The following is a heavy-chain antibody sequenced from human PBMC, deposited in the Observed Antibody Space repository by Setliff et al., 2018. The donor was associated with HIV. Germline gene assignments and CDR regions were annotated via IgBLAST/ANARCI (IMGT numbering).Heavy chain of an antibody. Sequence: SETLSLTCTVSGGSITSTTYYWGWIRQPPGKGLEWIGTTHYTGNPYHNPSLKSRVTISVEASKNQISLKLTAVTAADSAVYYFAREGDGIDFWGQGTLVTVSS. D-gene: IGHD2-21*02. CDR3: AREGDGIDF. J-gene: IGHJ4*02. CDR1: GGSITSTTYY. CDR2: THYTGNP. V-gene: IGHV4-39*02.